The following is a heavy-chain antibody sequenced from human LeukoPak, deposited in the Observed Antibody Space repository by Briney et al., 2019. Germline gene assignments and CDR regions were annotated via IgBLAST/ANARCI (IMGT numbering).Heavy chain of an antibody. CDR3: AKGGMPAANYYYYMDV. V-gene: IGHV3-23*01. J-gene: IGHJ6*03. CDR1: GFPFSSYA. D-gene: IGHD2-15*01. Sequence: PGGSLRLSCAAPGFPFSSYAMSWVRQAPGKGLEWVSGISASGGRADYADSVKGRCTISRDNSKSTLYLQMNSLTAEDTAVYYCAKGGMPAANYYYYMDVWGKGATVTVSS. CDR2: ISASGGRA.